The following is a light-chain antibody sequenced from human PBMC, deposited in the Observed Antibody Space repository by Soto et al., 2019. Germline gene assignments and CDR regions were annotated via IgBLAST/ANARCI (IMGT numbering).Light chain of an antibody. J-gene: IGLJ1*01. CDR3: SSFANSNLRDYV. CDR1: SSDVGGYNY. V-gene: IGLV2-14*03. Sequence: QSVLTQPPSASGSPGQSVTISCTGTSSDVGGYNYVSWYQQHPGGVPKLLIYDVSSRPSGVSSRFSGSKSGNTASLTIFGLQADDEADYYCSSFANSNLRDYVFGGGTKVTVL. CDR2: DVS.